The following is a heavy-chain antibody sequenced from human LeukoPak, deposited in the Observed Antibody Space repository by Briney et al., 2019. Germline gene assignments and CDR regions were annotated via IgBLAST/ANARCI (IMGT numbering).Heavy chain of an antibody. D-gene: IGHD1-26*01. Sequence: ASVKVSCKASGYTFTSYAMNWVRQALGQGLEWMGWINTNTGNPTYAQGFTGRFVFSLDTSVSTAYLQISSLKAEDTAVYYCATRPIVGATQPLDYWGQGTLVTVSS. CDR3: ATRPIVGATQPLDY. V-gene: IGHV7-4-1*02. CDR1: GYTFTSYA. CDR2: INTNTGNP. J-gene: IGHJ4*02.